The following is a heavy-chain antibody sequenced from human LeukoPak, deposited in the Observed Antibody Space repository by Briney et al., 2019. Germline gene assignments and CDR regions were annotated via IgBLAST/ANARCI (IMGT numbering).Heavy chain of an antibody. CDR3: ARGSLDFDF. V-gene: IGHV1-24*01. J-gene: IGHJ4*02. CDR2: FDPEDGET. D-gene: IGHD3-3*01. CDR1: GYTLTELS. Sequence: ASVKVSCKVPGYTLTELSMHWVRQAPGKGLEWMGGFDPEDGETIYAQKFQGRLTITADESTSTAYMELNSLRSEDTAVYYCARGSLDFDFWGQGTLVTVSS.